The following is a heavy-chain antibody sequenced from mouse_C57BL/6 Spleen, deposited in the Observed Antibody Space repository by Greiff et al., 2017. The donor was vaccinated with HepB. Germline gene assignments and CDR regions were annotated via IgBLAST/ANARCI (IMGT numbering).Heavy chain of an antibody. V-gene: IGHV1-69*01. CDR1: GYTFTSYW. D-gene: IGHD1-1*01. CDR2: IDPSDSYT. Sequence: QVQLQQSGAELVMPGASVKLSCKASGYTFTSYWMHWVKQRPGQGLEWIGEIDPSDSYTNYNQKFKGKSTLTVDKSSSTAYMQLSSLTSEDSAVYYCARWGYYGSSSLYYFDYWGQGTTLTVSS. CDR3: ARWGYYGSSSLYYFDY. J-gene: IGHJ2*01.